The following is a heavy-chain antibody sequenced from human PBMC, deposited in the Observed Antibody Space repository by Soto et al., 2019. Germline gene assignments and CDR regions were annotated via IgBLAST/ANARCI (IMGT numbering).Heavy chain of an antibody. D-gene: IGHD1-1*01. V-gene: IGHV3-30-3*01. CDR2: ISYDGSNK. CDR1: GFTFSSYA. CDR3: ASEQLAVLRGVLDY. Sequence: QVQLVESGGGVVQPGRSLRLSCAASGFTFSSYAMHWVRQAPGKGLEWVAVISYDGSNKYYADSVKGRFTISRDNSKNTLYLKMNSLRAEDTAVYYCASEQLAVLRGVLDYWGQGTLVTVSS. J-gene: IGHJ4*02.